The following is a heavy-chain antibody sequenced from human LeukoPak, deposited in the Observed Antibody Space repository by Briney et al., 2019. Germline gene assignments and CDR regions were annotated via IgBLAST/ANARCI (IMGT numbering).Heavy chain of an antibody. Sequence: SETLSLTCAVYGGFFSGYYWSWIRQPPGKGLEWIGEINHSGSTNYNPSLKSRVTISVDTSKNQFSLKLSSVTAADTAVYYCARHAMADYYGSGSSDYWGQGTLVTVSS. D-gene: IGHD3-10*01. CDR3: ARHAMADYYGSGSSDY. V-gene: IGHV4-34*01. J-gene: IGHJ4*02. CDR1: GGFFSGYY. CDR2: INHSGST.